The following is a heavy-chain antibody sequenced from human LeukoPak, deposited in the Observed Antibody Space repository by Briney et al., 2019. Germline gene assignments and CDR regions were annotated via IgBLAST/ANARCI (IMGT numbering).Heavy chain of an antibody. CDR3: TTKYY. J-gene: IGHJ4*02. Sequence: GGSLRLSCAASGFTFSSYSMNWVRQAPGKGLEWVSYISSSSSTIYYADSVKGRFTISGDDSKNTLYLQMNSLKTEDTAVYYCTTKYYWGQGTLVTVSS. D-gene: IGHD1-14*01. CDR1: GFTFSSYS. V-gene: IGHV3-48*01. CDR2: ISSSSSTI.